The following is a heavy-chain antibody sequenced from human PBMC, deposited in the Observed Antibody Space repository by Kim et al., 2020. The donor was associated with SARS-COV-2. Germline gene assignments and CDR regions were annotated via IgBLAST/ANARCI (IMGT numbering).Heavy chain of an antibody. J-gene: IGHJ6*01. CDR2: IIPIFGTA. D-gene: IGHD4-17*01. CDR1: GGTFSSYA. V-gene: IGHV1-69*13. Sequence: SVKVSCKASGGTFSSYAISWVRQAPGQGLEWMGGIIPIFGTANYAQKFQGRVTITADESTSTAYMELSSLRSEDTAVYYCARASLIRGDYEDYYYGMDVWAQCTTGT. CDR3: ARASLIRGDYEDYYYGMDV.